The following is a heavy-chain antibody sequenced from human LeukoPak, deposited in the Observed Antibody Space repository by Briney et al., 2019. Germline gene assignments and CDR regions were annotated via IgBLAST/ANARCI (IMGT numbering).Heavy chain of an antibody. CDR2: ISYRGGSA. CDR1: GFTFSDYA. Sequence: GGSLRLXCAASGFTFSDYAMGWVRPAPGKGLEWVSAISYRGGSAYYADSVKGRFTISRDNSKNTVYLQMNSLRGEDTAIYFCATDCCGGECCSHNRDDYWGQGTLVTVSS. D-gene: IGHD2-21*01. V-gene: IGHV3-23*01. J-gene: IGHJ4*02. CDR3: ATDCCGGECCSHNRDDY.